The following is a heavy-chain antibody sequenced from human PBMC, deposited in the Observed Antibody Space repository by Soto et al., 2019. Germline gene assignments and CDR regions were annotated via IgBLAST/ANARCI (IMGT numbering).Heavy chain of an antibody. CDR1: GYAFTSFD. D-gene: IGHD6-13*01. J-gene: IGHJ4*02. Sequence: VQLLESGAEVKNPGASVKVSCKASGYAFTSFDINWVRQAPGQGPEWMGWMNPSKGITGYAQRFQGRVTMTRDTSMSTAYMELSSLRSDDTAVYYCARGIVAGVDYWGQGTLVTVSS. CDR2: MNPSKGIT. V-gene: IGHV1-8*01. CDR3: ARGIVAGVDY.